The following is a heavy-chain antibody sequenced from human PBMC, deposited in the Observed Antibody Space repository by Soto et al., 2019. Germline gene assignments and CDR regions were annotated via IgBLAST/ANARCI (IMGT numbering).Heavy chain of an antibody. J-gene: IGHJ4*02. Sequence: QVQLVQSGAEVKKPGASVKVSCKASGYTFTSYAMHWVRQAPGQRLEWMGWINAGNGNTKYSQKFQGRVTITRDTSASTAYMELSSLRSEDTAVYYCATGGMYYDFWSGYRNSRTFDYWGQGTLVTVSS. V-gene: IGHV1-3*01. CDR1: GYTFTSYA. D-gene: IGHD3-3*01. CDR2: INAGNGNT. CDR3: ATGGMYYDFWSGYRNSRTFDY.